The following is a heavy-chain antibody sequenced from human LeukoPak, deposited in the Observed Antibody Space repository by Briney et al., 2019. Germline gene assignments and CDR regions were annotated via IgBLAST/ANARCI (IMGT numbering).Heavy chain of an antibody. J-gene: IGHJ4*02. CDR1: GFTFSSYA. CDR3: AKDRLIAVAGTCFDY. V-gene: IGHV3-23*01. D-gene: IGHD6-19*01. Sequence: GGSLRLSCAASGFTFSSYAMSWVRQAPGKGQEWVSAISGSGGSTYYADSVKGRFTISRDNSKITLYLQMNSLRAEDTAVYYCAKDRLIAVAGTCFDYWGQGTLVTVSS. CDR2: ISGSGGST.